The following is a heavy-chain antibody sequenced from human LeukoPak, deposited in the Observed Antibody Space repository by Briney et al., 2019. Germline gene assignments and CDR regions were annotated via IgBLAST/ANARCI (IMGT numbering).Heavy chain of an antibody. CDR2: IYTSGST. CDR1: GGSISSYY. J-gene: IGHJ4*02. CDR3: ASGDYYGSGSYAFDY. V-gene: IGHV4-4*07. Sequence: SETLSLTCTVSGGSISSYYWSWIRQPAGKGLEWIGRIYTSGSTNYNPSLKGRVTMSVDTSKNQFSLKLSSVTAADTAVYYCASGDYYGSGSYAFDYWGQGTLVTVSS. D-gene: IGHD3-10*01.